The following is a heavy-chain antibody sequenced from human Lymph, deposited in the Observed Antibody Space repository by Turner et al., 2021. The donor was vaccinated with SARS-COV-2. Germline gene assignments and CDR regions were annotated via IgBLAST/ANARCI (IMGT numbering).Heavy chain of an antibody. CDR3: ARGRYSGGGMDV. V-gene: IGHV1-8*01. Sequence: QVQLVQSGAEVKKPGASVKVSCKASGYTFTSYDINWVRQATGQGLGWMGWMNPTSGNTGYAQKFQGRVTMTRNISISTAYMELSTLRSEDTAVYYCARGRYSGGGMDVWGQGTTVTVSS. CDR2: MNPTSGNT. D-gene: IGHD1-26*01. CDR1: GYTFTSYD. J-gene: IGHJ6*02.